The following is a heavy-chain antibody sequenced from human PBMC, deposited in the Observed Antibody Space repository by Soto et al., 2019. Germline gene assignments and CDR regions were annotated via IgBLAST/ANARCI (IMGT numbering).Heavy chain of an antibody. J-gene: IGHJ5*02. CDR1: GFTFSSYA. CDR3: AKAPIATTATTWFDP. D-gene: IGHD6-13*01. Sequence: GGSLRLSCAASGFTFSSYAMHWVRQAPGKGLEWVTVISYDGTNRYYADSVKGRFTISRDNSQKTLYLQMNSLRAEDTAVYYCAKAPIATTATTWFDPWGQGTLVTVS. V-gene: IGHV3-30*18. CDR2: ISYDGTNR.